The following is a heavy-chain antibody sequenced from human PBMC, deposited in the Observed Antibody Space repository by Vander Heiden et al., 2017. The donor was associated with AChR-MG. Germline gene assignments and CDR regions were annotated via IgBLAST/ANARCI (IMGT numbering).Heavy chain of an antibody. Sequence: QVQLQESGPGLVQPSETLSLTCTVSGGSISSYYWSWIRQPAGKGLEWSGRIYTSGSTNYNPSLKSRVTMSVDTSKNQFSLKLSSVTAADTAVYYCARDRSLARYSSSWYREGYYYYMDVWGKGTTVTVSS. V-gene: IGHV4-4*07. CDR3: ARDRSLARYSSSWYREGYYYYMDV. J-gene: IGHJ6*03. CDR2: IYTSGST. CDR1: GGSISSYY. D-gene: IGHD6-13*01.